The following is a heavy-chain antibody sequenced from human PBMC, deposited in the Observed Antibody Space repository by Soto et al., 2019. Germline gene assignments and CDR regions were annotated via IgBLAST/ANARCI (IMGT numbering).Heavy chain of an antibody. V-gene: IGHV3-74*01. D-gene: IGHD4-17*01. CDR3: ARAQGDYYGDHDKIDYSWFDP. J-gene: IGHJ5*02. CDR2: INSDGSST. Sequence: GGSLRLSCAASGFTFSSYWMHWVRQAPGKGLVWVSRINSDGSSTSYADSVKGRFTISRDNAKNTLYLQMNSLRAEDTAVYYCARAQGDYYGDHDKIDYSWFDPWGQGTLVTVSS. CDR1: GFTFSSYW.